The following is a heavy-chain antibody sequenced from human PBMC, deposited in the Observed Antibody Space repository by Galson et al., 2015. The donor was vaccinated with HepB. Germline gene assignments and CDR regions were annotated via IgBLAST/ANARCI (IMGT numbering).Heavy chain of an antibody. D-gene: IGHD4/OR15-4a*01. CDR2: ISGSGGST. Sequence: SLRLSCAASGFTFSSYAMSWVRQAPGKGLEWVSAISGSGGSTYYADSVKGRFTISRDNSKNTLYLQMNSLRAEDTAVYYCAKEGGDYGSWAAWNYYYGMDVWGQGTTVTVSS. CDR1: GFTFSSYA. CDR3: AKEGGDYGSWAAWNYYYGMDV. J-gene: IGHJ6*02. V-gene: IGHV3-23*01.